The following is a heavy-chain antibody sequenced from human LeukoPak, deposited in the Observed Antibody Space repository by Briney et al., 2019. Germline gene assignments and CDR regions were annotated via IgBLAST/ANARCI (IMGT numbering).Heavy chain of an antibody. J-gene: IGHJ4*02. CDR3: ARDYWWNYDY. V-gene: IGHV3-30-3*01. CDR2: ISKDGSDK. D-gene: IGHD1-7*01. Sequence: GGSLRLSCAASVFSFSDDAMHWVRQAPCKGLEWVAVISKDGSDKYYPGSVRGRFTISRDNSKNTIYLQMDSLRAEDTAIYYCARDYWWNYDYWGQGTLVTVSS. CDR1: VFSFSDDA.